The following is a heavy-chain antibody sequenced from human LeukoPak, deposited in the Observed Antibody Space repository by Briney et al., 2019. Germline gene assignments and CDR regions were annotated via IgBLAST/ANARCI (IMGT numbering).Heavy chain of an antibody. Sequence: GASLQISCKGSGYSFTSYWIGWVRQMPGKGLEWMGIIYPGDSDTRYSPSLQGQVTISADKSISTAYLQWSSLKASDTAMYYCARLNVDTAMAIDYWGQGTLVTVSS. J-gene: IGHJ4*02. CDR3: ARLNVDTAMAIDY. CDR1: GYSFTSYW. V-gene: IGHV5-51*01. CDR2: IYPGDSDT. D-gene: IGHD5-18*01.